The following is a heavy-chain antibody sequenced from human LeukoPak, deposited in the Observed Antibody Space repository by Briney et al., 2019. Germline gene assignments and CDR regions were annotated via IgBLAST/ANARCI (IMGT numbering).Heavy chain of an antibody. J-gene: IGHJ4*02. Sequence: PGGPLRLSCAASGFTFSSYEMHWVRQPPGKGLEWVSYISSSDSTIYYADSVKGRFTISRDNAKNSLYLQMNSLRAEDTAVYYCARDHGGSSPFDYWGQGTLVTVSS. CDR2: ISSSDSTI. CDR3: ARDHGGSSPFDY. D-gene: IGHD4-23*01. V-gene: IGHV3-48*03. CDR1: GFTFSSYE.